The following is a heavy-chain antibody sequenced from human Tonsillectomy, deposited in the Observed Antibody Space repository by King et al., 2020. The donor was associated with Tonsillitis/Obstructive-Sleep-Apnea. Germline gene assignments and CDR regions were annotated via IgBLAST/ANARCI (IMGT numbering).Heavy chain of an antibody. J-gene: IGHJ4*02. CDR3: ARGDLTGYYSNDY. Sequence: VQLQESGPGLVKPSETLSLTCTVSGGSISSYYWSWIRQPPGKGLEWIGYIYYSGSTNYNPSLKSRVTISVDTSKNQFSLKLSSVTAADTAVYYCARGDLTGYYSNDYWGQGTLVTVSS. D-gene: IGHD3-9*01. CDR1: GGSISSYY. CDR2: IYYSGST. V-gene: IGHV4-59*01.